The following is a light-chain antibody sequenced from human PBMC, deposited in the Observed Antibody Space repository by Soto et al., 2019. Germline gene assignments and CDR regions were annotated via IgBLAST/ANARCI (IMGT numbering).Light chain of an antibody. Sequence: ETVMTQSPATLSVSPGERATLSCRASQSVDSTLAWYQQKPGQAPRLLIHAASTRATGIPARFSGSGSGTDFSLTISSLEPEDFAVYYCQQYCSSPITFGQGTRLEIK. J-gene: IGKJ5*01. CDR3: QQYCSSPIT. V-gene: IGKV3-15*01. CDR1: QSVDST. CDR2: AAS.